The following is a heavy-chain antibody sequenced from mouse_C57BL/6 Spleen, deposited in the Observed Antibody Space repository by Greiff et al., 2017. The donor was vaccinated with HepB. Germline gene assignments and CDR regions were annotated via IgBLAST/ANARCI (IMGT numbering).Heavy chain of an antibody. J-gene: IGHJ1*01. D-gene: IGHD2-5*01. CDR3: ARKSYYSNPYVYFDD. CDR2: IDPSDSET. V-gene: IGHV1-52*01. CDR1: GYTFTSYW. Sequence: VQLQQSGAELVRPGSSVKLSCKASGYTFTSYWMHWVKQRPIQGLEWIGNIDPSDSETHYNQKFKDKATLTVDKSSSTAYMQLHSLTSEGTAVYCCARKSYYSNPYVYFDDWGAGATVTVSS.